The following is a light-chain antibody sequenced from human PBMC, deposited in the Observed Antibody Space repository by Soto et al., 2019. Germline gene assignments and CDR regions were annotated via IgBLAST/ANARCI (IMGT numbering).Light chain of an antibody. CDR2: DAS. CDR1: QDISNY. J-gene: IGKJ5*01. V-gene: IGKV1-33*01. Sequence: DIQMTQSPSSLSASVGDRVTITCRASQDISNYLNWYQQRPGKAPKLLIYDASNLERGVPSRFSGTRSGTHFTFAITSLQPEDVATYNCQQSDSLPLTFGQGTRLEI. CDR3: QQSDSLPLT.